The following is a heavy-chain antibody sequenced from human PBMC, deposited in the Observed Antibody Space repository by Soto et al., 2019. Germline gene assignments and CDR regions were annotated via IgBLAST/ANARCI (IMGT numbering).Heavy chain of an antibody. Sequence: PSETLSLTCTVSGGSISSYYWSWIRQPPGKGLEWIGYIYYSGSTNYNPSLKSRVTISVDTSKNQFSLKLSSVTAADTAVYYCARSGDGYNPVVPFYWGQGTLVTVSS. CDR3: ARSGDGYNPVVPFY. J-gene: IGHJ4*02. CDR2: IYYSGST. CDR1: GGSISSYY. V-gene: IGHV4-59*01. D-gene: IGHD5-12*01.